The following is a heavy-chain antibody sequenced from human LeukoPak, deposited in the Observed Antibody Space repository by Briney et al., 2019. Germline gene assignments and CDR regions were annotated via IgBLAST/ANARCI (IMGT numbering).Heavy chain of an antibody. CDR3: ARDLGYSGFDWAP. Sequence: SETLSLTCTVSGYSLNSGYFWGWIRQPPGKRLEWIGSIYHSGSTYYSPSLRSRVTISVDTSKNQFSLKLSSVTAADTAMYYCARDLGYSGFDWAPWGQGTLVTVSS. CDR2: IYHSGST. V-gene: IGHV4-38-2*02. D-gene: IGHD5-12*01. J-gene: IGHJ5*02. CDR1: GYSLNSGYF.